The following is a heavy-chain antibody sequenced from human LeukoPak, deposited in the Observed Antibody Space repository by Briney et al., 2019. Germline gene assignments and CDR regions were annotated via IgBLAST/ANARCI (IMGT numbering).Heavy chain of an antibody. D-gene: IGHD2-2*01. CDR3: ARLRYCSSTSCSDAEGWFDP. CDR1: GFTFSSYE. CDR2: ISSSGSTI. Sequence: GGSLRLSCAASGFTFSSYEMNWVRQAPGKGLEWVSYISSSGSTIYYADSVKGRFTISRDNAKNSLYLQMNSLRAEDTAVYYRARLRYCSSTSCSDAEGWFDPWGQGTLVTVSS. J-gene: IGHJ5*02. V-gene: IGHV3-48*03.